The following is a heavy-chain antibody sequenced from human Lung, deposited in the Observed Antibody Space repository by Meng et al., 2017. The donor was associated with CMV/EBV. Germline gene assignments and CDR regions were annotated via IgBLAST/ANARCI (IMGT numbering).Heavy chain of an antibody. J-gene: IGHJ4*02. V-gene: IGHV3-21*01. CDR3: ARELGYCSRTSCYMFYCDY. D-gene: IGHD2-2*02. Sequence: GGSLRLSCAASGFSFNTYTLNWVRQAPGKGLEWVPSVSDGGDYVYYADSVKGRFTISRDNARSSLFLQMNSLRAEDTAVYYCARELGYCSRTSCYMFYCDYWGQGTXVTVSS. CDR1: GFSFNTYT. CDR2: VSDGGDYV.